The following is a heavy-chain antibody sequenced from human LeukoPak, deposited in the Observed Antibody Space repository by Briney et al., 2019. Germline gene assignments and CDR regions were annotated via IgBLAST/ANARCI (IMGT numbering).Heavy chain of an antibody. D-gene: IGHD6-13*01. CDR1: GYSISSGYY. CDR2: IYHSGST. Sequence: PSETLSLTCTVSGYSISSGYYWGWIRQPPGKGLEWIGTIYHSGSTYYNPSLKSRVTISVDTFKNQFSLKLSSVTAADTAVYYCARLSGEIAAAGTHWIDPWGQGTLVTVSS. V-gene: IGHV4-38-2*02. CDR3: ARLSGEIAAAGTHWIDP. J-gene: IGHJ5*02.